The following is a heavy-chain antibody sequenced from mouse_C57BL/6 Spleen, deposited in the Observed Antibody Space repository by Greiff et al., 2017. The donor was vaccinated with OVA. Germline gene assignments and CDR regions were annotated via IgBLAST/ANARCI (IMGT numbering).Heavy chain of an antibody. CDR3: ARREIPSGYFDV. CDR2: IYPGDGDT. Sequence: QVQLKQSGAELVKPGASVKISCKASGYAFSSYWMNWVKQRPGKGLEWIGQIYPGDGDTNYNGKFKGKATLTADKSSSTAYMQLRSLTSEDSAVYFCARREIPSGYFDVWGTGTTVTVSS. V-gene: IGHV1-80*01. J-gene: IGHJ1*03. CDR1: GYAFSSYW.